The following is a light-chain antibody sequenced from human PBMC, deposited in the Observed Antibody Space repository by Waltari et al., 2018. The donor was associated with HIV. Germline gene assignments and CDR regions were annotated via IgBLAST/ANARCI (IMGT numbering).Light chain of an antibody. CDR2: QDS. J-gene: IGLJ1*01. V-gene: IGLV3-1*01. CDR1: KLGDKY. Sequence: SYELTQPPSVSVSPGQTASITCSGDKLGDKYACWYQQKPGQSPVLVIYQDSKRPSGSPERFSGCNSGNTATLTISGTQAMDDADYYCQAWDSSTAVFGTGTKVTVL. CDR3: QAWDSSTAV.